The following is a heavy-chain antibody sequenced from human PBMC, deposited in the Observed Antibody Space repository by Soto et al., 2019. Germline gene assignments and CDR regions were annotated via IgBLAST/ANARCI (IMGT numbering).Heavy chain of an antibody. CDR2: IIPMFDST. CDR3: ARDPNCKTSSCHKWFDP. D-gene: IGHD2-2*01. J-gene: IGHJ5*02. V-gene: IGHV1-69*01. Sequence: QVQLVQSGAEVQKPGSSLRVSCKVSGGTFNTHSFNWVRQAPGQGLEWMGGIIPMFDSTVYSQRFQGRVTITADESTRTVYMELSSLRSEDTALYYCARDPNCKTSSCHKWFDPWGQGTLVTVSS. CDR1: GGTFNTHS.